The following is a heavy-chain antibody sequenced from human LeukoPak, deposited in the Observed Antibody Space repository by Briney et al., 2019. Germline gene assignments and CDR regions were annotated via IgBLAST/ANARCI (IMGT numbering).Heavy chain of an antibody. CDR1: GFTFSSYA. CDR3: ARILGSGYDFHFGAFDI. Sequence: GRSLRLSCAASGFTFSSYAMHWVRQAPGKGLEWVAVISYDGSNKYYADSVKGRFTISRGNSKNTLYLQMNSLRAEDTAVYYCARILGSGYDFHFGAFDIWGQGTMVTVSS. CDR2: ISYDGSNK. D-gene: IGHD5-12*01. V-gene: IGHV3-30-3*01. J-gene: IGHJ3*02.